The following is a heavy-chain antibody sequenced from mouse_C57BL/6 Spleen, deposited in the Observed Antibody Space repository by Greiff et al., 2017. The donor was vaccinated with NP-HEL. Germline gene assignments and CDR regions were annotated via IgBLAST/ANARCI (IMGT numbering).Heavy chain of an antibody. CDR2: INPYNGGT. CDR1: GYTFTDYY. D-gene: IGHD2-4*01. V-gene: IGHV1-19*01. CDR3: ARIGGNYDPYYAMDY. Sequence: EVQLQQSGPVLVKPGASVKMSCKASGYTFTDYYMNWVKQSHGKSLEWIGVINPYNGGTSYNQKFKGKATLTVDKSSSTAYMELNSLTSEDSAVYYCARIGGNYDPYYAMDYWGQGTSVTVSS. J-gene: IGHJ4*01.